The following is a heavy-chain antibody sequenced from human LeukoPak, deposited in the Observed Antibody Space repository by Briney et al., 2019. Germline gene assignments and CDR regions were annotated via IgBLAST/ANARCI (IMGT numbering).Heavy chain of an antibody. CDR1: GFTSSSYA. CDR3: AKDRRGYSYGPDDAFDI. Sequence: SGGSLRLSCAASGFTSSSYAMSWVRQAPGKELEWVSAISGSGGSTYYAESVKGRFTISRDNSKNTLYLQMNSLRAEDTAVYYCAKDRRGYSYGPDDAFDIWGQGTMVTVSS. D-gene: IGHD5-18*01. CDR2: ISGSGGST. V-gene: IGHV3-23*01. J-gene: IGHJ3*02.